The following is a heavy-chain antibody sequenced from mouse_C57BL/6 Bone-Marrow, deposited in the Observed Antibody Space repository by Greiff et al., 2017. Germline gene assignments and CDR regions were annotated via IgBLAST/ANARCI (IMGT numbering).Heavy chain of an antibody. CDR1: GFTFTDYY. CDR3: ARSVVDY. D-gene: IGHD1-1*01. CDR2: IRNKANGYTT. V-gene: IGHV7-3*01. J-gene: IGHJ2*01. Sequence: EVKLMESGGGLVQPGGSLSLSCAASGFTFTDYYMSWVRQPPGKALEWLGFIRNKANGYTTEYSASVKGRFTISRDNSQSILDLQMNALIAEDSATYYCARSVVDYWGQGTTLTVSS.